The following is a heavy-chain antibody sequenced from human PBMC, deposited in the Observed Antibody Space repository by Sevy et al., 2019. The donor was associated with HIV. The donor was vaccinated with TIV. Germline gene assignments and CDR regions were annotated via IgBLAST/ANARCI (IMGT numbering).Heavy chain of an antibody. Sequence: ASVKVSCKASGGTFSSYAISWVQQAPGQGVEWMGGSIPIFGTANYAQKFQGRVTITADESTSTAYMELSSLRSEDTAVYYCASAGDFWSGYYADYYYYYGMDVWGQGTPVTVSS. V-gene: IGHV1-69*13. D-gene: IGHD3-3*01. CDR3: ASAGDFWSGYYADYYYYYGMDV. CDR1: GGTFSSYA. CDR2: SIPIFGTA. J-gene: IGHJ6*02.